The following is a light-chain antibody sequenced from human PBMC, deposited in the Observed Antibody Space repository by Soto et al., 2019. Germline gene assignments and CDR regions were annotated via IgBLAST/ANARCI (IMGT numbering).Light chain of an antibody. CDR2: AAS. CDR3: LQHNTYPWT. CDR1: QGIGDD. J-gene: IGKJ1*01. V-gene: IGKV1-17*01. Sequence: DIQMTQSPSSLSASVGDRVIITCRASQGIGDDLGWYQQKPGKAPKRLIYAASSLQSGVPSRLSGSGSGTDFTLTISSLQPDDVASYYCLQHNTYPWTFGPGTKVEVK.